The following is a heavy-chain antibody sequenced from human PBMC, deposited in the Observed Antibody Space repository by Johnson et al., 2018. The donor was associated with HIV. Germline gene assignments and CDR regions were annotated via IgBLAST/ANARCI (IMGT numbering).Heavy chain of an antibody. D-gene: IGHD2-8*02. J-gene: IGHJ3*02. CDR2: IWYDGSNK. Sequence: QVQLVESGGGVVQPGRSLRLSCAASGFTFSSYGMHWVRQAPGKGLEWVAVIWYDGSNKYYADSVKGRFTISRDNSKNTLYLQINSLRAEDTAVYYCAKAMVGVLYWGLSSFYIWGQGTMVTVSS. V-gene: IGHV3-33*06. CDR1: GFTFSSYG. CDR3: AKAMVGVLYWGLSSFYI.